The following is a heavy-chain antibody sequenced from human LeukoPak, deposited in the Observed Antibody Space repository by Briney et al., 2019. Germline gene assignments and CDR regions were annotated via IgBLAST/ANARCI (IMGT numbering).Heavy chain of an antibody. CDR3: ARRGRYSSGWYRGNWFDP. J-gene: IGHJ5*02. CDR1: GVSISSSSYY. V-gene: IGHV4-39*01. D-gene: IGHD6-19*01. Sequence: PSGTLSLTCTVSGVSISSSSYYWGWIRQPPGKGLEWIGSIYYSGSTYYNPSLKSRFTISVDTSKNQFSLKLSSVTDADTAVYYCARRGRYSSGWYRGNWFDPWGQGTLVTVSS. CDR2: IYYSGST.